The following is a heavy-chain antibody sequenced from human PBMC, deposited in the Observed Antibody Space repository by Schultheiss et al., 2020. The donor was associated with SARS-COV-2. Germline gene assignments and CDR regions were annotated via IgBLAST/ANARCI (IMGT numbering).Heavy chain of an antibody. D-gene: IGHD6-13*01. J-gene: IGHJ5*02. CDR2: IIPIFGTA. V-gene: IGHV1-69*13. Sequence: SVKVSCKASGYTFTSYYMHWVRQAPGQGLEWMGGIIPIFGTANYAQKFQGRVTITADESTSTAYMELSSLRSEDTAVYYCARDRGQQLVSNWFDPWGQGTLVTGSS. CDR3: ARDRGQQLVSNWFDP. CDR1: GYTFTSYY.